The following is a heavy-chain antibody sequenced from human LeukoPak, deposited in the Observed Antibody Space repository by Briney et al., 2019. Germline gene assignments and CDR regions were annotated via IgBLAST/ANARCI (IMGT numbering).Heavy chain of an antibody. CDR2: IKQDGSEK. J-gene: IGHJ4*02. V-gene: IGHV3-7*01. D-gene: IGHD5-18*01. CDR3: ARDDYSYGYFFDY. CDR1: GFTFSSYW. Sequence: PGGSLRLSCAASGFTFSSYWMSWVRQAPGKGVEWVANIKQDGSEKYYVDSVKGRFTISRDNAKNSLYLQMNSLRAEDTAVYYCARDDYSYGYFFDYWGQGTLVTVSS.